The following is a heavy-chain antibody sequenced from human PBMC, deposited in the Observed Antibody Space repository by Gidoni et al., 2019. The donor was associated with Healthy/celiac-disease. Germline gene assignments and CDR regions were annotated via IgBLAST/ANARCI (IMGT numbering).Heavy chain of an antibody. J-gene: IGHJ3*02. CDR3: ARDRGLNDAFDI. CDR2: ISSSSSYI. CDR1: GFTFSSYS. Sequence: EVQLVESGRGLVKPGGSLRLYCADSGFTFSSYSMTWVRQAPGKGLEWVSSISSSSSYIYYADSVKGRFTISRDNAKNSLYLQMNSLRAEDTAVYYCARDRGLNDAFDIWGQGTMVTVSS. D-gene: IGHD3-10*01. V-gene: IGHV3-21*01.